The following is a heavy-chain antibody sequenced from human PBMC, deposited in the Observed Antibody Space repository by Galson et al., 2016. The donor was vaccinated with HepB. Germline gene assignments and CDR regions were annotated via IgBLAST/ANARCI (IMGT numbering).Heavy chain of an antibody. D-gene: IGHD3/OR15-3a*01. V-gene: IGHV3-23*01. CDR3: AKASRRGMISKYYFDN. CDR1: GLMFSNYA. CDR2: MSGSGANL. Sequence: SLRLSCAASGLMFSNYAMSWVRQAPGKGLEWVASMSGSGANLYYADSVKGHFTISRDNSKNTVYLQMNSLGAEDTADYYCAKASRRGMISKYYFDNWGQGTLVTVSS. J-gene: IGHJ4*02.